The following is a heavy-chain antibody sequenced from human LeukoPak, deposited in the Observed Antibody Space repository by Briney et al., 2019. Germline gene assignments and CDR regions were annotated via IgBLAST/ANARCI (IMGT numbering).Heavy chain of an antibody. CDR3: ARGEYSYGYGNLDY. CDR2: IYSGGST. V-gene: IGHV3-53*01. Sequence: GGSLRLSCAASGFTVSSNYMSWVRQAPGKGLDWVSIIYSGGSTYYADSVKGRFTISRDNSKNTLYLQMNSLRAEDTAVYYCARGEYSYGYGNLDYWGQGTLVTVSS. D-gene: IGHD5-18*01. J-gene: IGHJ4*02. CDR1: GFTVSSNY.